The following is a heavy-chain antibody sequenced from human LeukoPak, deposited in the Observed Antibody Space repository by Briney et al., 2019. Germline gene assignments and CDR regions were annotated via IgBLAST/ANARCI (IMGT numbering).Heavy chain of an antibody. Sequence: GGSLRLSCAASGFTFSSYSMNWVRQTPGKGLEWVSSITRDSIYTFYADSVKGRFTISRDNAKNSLYLQMNSLRAEDTAVYYCAREIREIDYYYYYMDVWGKGTTVTVSS. V-gene: IGHV3-21*01. J-gene: IGHJ6*03. D-gene: IGHD1-26*01. CDR3: AREIREIDYYYYYMDV. CDR1: GFTFSSYS. CDR2: ITRDSIYT.